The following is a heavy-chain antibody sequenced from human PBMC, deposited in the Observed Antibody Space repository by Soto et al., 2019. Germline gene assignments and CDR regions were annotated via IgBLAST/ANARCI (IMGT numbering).Heavy chain of an antibody. J-gene: IGHJ4*02. V-gene: IGHV4-31*03. D-gene: IGHD3-10*01. CDR2: IYDSGST. CDR3: ARVAGLLWFGESRYYFDY. Sequence: PSETLSLTCTVSGGSISSGGYYWSWIRQHAGKGLEWIGYIYDSGSTYYNPSLKSRVTISVDTSKNQFSLKLSSVTAADTAVYYCARVAGLLWFGESRYYFDYWGQGTLVTVSS. CDR1: GGSISSGGYY.